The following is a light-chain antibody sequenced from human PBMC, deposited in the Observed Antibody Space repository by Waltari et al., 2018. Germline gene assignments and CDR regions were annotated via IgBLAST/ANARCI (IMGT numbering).Light chain of an antibody. CDR1: PSVLTRSKNKND. V-gene: IGKV4-1*01. J-gene: IGKJ1*01. CDR2: WAS. Sequence: DIVMNQSPDSLAGSLGERATITCKSSPSVLTRSKNKNDLAWYHHKPGQPPKLLIYWASTRESGVPDRFGGSGSGTDFTLTISSVQAEDVAVYYCQHYYTIPWAFGQGTKVEI. CDR3: QHYYTIPWA.